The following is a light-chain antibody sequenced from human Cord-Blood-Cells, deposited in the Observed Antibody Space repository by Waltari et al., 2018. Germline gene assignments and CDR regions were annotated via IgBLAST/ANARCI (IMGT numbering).Light chain of an antibody. CDR1: QSLLHSNGYNY. CDR2: LGS. J-gene: IGKJ5*01. CDR3: MQALQTPQIT. V-gene: IGKV2-28*01. Sequence: DIVMTQSPLSLPVTPGEPASISCRSSQSLLHSNGYNYLDWYLQKPGQSPQLLIYLGSNRASGVPDRFSGSGSGTDFTLKISRVEAEDVGVYDCMQALQTPQITFGQGTRLEIK.